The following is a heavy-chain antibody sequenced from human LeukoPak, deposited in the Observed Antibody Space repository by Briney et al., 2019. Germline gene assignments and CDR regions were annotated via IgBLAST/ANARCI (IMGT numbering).Heavy chain of an antibody. J-gene: IGHJ6*02. V-gene: IGHV3-30-3*01. CDR1: GFTSIAYA. CDR3: ARDAAPATFYYGMDV. D-gene: IGHD2-15*01. Sequence: GGSLRLSCVGSGFTSIAYALTWARQAPGKGLEWVAVISYDGSNKYYADSVKGRFTISRDNSKNTLYLQMNSLRAEDTAVYYCARDAAPATFYYGMDVWGQGTTVTVSS. CDR2: ISYDGSNK.